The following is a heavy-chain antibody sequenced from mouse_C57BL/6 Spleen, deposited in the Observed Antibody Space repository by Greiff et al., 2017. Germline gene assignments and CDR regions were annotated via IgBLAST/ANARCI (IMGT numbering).Heavy chain of an antibody. D-gene: IGHD2-5*01. CDR3: ARLAYSNYLDY. CDR2: INPNNGGT. V-gene: IGHV1-18*01. J-gene: IGHJ2*01. Sequence: EVQLQQSGPELVKPGASVKIPCKASGYTFTDYNMDWVKQSHGKSLEWIGDINPNNGGTIYNQKFKGKATLTVDKSSSTAYMELRSLTSEDTAVYYCARLAYSNYLDYWGQGTTLTVSS. CDR1: GYTFTDYN.